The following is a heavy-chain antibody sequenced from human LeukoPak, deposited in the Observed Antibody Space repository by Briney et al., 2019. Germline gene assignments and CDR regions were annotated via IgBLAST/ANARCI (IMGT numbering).Heavy chain of an antibody. V-gene: IGHV1-46*01. J-gene: IGHJ3*02. D-gene: IGHD3-3*01. Sequence: GASVKVSCKASGYTFITYYIHWVRQAPGQGLEWLGVINPSDGSTSYAQKFQGRVTITADESTSTAYMELSSLRSEDTAVYYCASPHYYDFWTGDAFDIWGQGTMVTVSS. CDR1: GYTFITYY. CDR2: INPSDGST. CDR3: ASPHYYDFWTGDAFDI.